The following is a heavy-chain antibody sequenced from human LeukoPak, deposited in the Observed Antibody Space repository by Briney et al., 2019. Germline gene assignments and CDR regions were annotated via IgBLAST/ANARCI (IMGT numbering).Heavy chain of an antibody. Sequence: PSETLSLTCTVSGGSISGFYWSWLRQPDGKGLEWIGRIYSSGSTNYNPSLKSRVTMSVDTSKNQFSLKVRSVTAADTAVYFCEREDYGGNSLWGQGTLVTVSS. CDR2: IYSSGST. J-gene: IGHJ4*02. D-gene: IGHD4-23*01. V-gene: IGHV4-4*07. CDR1: GGSISGFY. CDR3: EREDYGGNSL.